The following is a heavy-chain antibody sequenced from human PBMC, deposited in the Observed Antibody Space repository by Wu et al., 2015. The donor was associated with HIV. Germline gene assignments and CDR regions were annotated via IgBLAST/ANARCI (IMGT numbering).Heavy chain of an antibody. Sequence: QVQLVQSGAEVKKPGSSVKVSCKASGGTFSSYAISWVRQAPGQGLEWMGWITAYNGNTNYTRGRLTLTTDTSTNTAYMDLRNLRSDDTGIYYCARGGGNEYFQPWGQGTLVTVSS. J-gene: IGHJ1*01. CDR2: ITAYNGNT. V-gene: IGHV1-18*01. CDR3: ARGGGNEYFQP. CDR1: GGTFSSYA. D-gene: IGHD1-26*01.